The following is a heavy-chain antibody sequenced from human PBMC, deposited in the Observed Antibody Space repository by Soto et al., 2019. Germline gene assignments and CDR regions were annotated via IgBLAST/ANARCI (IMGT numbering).Heavy chain of an antibody. D-gene: IGHD2-2*01. V-gene: IGHV3-7*01. J-gene: IGHJ6*03. CDR1: GFTFSSYW. CDR3: VRDPKPGVPAASHYYYYMDV. Sequence: GGSLRLSCAASGFTFSSYWMSWVRQAPGKGLEWVANIKQDGSEKYYVDSVKGRFTISRDNAKNSLYLQMNSLRAEDTAVYYCVRDPKPGVPAASHYYYYMDVWGKGTTVTVSS. CDR2: IKQDGSEK.